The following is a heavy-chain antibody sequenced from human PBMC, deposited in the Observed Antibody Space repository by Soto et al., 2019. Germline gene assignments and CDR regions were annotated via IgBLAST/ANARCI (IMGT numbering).Heavy chain of an antibody. D-gene: IGHD4-4*01. V-gene: IGHV1-69*01. CDR2: IIPIFGTA. CDR3: ARGTTVTTVAMLC. Sequence: QVQLVQSGAEVKKPGSSVKVSCKASGGTFSSYAISWVRQAPGQGLEWMGGIIPIFGTANYAQKFQGRVTITADESTSSAYTELISLRSEDAAVYYCARGTTVTTVAMLCWGQGTLVTVSS. J-gene: IGHJ4*02. CDR1: GGTFSSYA.